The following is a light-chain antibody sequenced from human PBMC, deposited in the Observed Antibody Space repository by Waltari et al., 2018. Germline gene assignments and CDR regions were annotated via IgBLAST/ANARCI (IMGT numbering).Light chain of an antibody. CDR3: HQYYNWPQT. J-gene: IGKJ1*01. V-gene: IGKV3-15*01. CDR1: ENVDNK. CDR2: NTF. Sequence: EIVMTQSPATLSVSPGQRATISCRASENVDNKLAWYQLKPGQAPRLLIYNTFIRATDIPARFSGSGSGTEFILTISSLQSEDLAVYSCHQYYNWPQTFGQGTKVEIK.